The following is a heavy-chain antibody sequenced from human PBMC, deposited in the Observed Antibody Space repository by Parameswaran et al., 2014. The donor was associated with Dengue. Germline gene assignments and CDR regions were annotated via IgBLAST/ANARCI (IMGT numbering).Heavy chain of an antibody. J-gene: IGHJ4*02. Sequence: WVRQAPGQGLEWMGWMNPNSGNTGYAQKFQGRVTMTRDTSISTAYMELSSLSSEDTAVYYCARGVPSCYLCYWGQGTLVTVSS. CDR2: MNPNSGNT. V-gene: IGHV1-8*01. D-gene: IGHD2-2*01. CDR3: ARGVPSCYLCY.